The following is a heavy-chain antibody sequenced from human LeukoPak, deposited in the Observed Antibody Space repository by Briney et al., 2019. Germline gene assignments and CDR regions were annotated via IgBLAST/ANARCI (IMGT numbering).Heavy chain of an antibody. CDR2: INHSGGT. J-gene: IGHJ4*02. CDR3: ARGVDYYGV. CDR1: GGSFSGYS. Sequence: PSETLSLTCAVYGGSFSGYSWNWIRQPPVKGLEWIGEINHSGGTNYNPSLKSRVTISVDTSKKQFSLKLSSVTAADTAVYSCARGVDYYGVWGQGTLVTVSS. D-gene: IGHD3-10*01. V-gene: IGHV4-34*01.